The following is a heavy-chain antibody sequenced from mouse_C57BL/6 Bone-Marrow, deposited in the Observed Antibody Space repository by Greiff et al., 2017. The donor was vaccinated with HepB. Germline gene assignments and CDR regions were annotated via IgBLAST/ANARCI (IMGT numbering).Heavy chain of an antibody. Sequence: EVQLQQSGPSLVRPSQTLSLTCTVTGFSINSDCYWIWIRQFPGNKLEYIGYTFYSGITYYNPSLESRTYITRDTSKNQFSLKLSSVTTEDTATYYCARASTVVADWYFDVWGTGTTVTVSS. J-gene: IGHJ1*03. V-gene: IGHV3-3*01. CDR3: ARASTVVADWYFDV. D-gene: IGHD1-1*01. CDR1: GFSINSDCY. CDR2: TFYSGIT.